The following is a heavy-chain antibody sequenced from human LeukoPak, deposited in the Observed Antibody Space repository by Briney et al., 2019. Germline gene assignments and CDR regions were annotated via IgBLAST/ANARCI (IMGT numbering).Heavy chain of an antibody. D-gene: IGHD6-13*01. CDR1: GFTFSSYG. CDR2: IWYDGSNK. Sequence: GRSLRLSCAASGFTFSSYGMHWVRQAPGKGLEWVAVIWYDGSNKYYADSVKGRFTISRDNSKNTLYLQMNSLRAEDTAVYYCARDSPGIAAAGGSDFDYWGQGTLVTVSS. V-gene: IGHV3-33*01. J-gene: IGHJ4*02. CDR3: ARDSPGIAAAGGSDFDY.